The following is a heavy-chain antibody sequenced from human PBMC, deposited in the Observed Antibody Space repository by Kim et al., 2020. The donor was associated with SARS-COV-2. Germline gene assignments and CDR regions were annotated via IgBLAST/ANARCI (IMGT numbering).Heavy chain of an antibody. CDR3: ATSIIVGATRYPREYYYYYYGMDV. CDR2: FDPEDGET. J-gene: IGHJ6*02. Sequence: ASVKVSCKVSGYTLTELSMHWVRQAPGKGLEWMGGFDPEDGETIYAQKFQGRVTMTEDTSTDTAYMELSSLRSEDTAVYYCATSIIVGATRYPREYYYYYYGMDVWGQGTTVTVSS. CDR1: GYTLTELS. D-gene: IGHD1-26*01. V-gene: IGHV1-24*01.